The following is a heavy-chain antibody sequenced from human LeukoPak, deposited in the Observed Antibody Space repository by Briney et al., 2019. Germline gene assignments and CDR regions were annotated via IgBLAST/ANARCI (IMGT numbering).Heavy chain of an antibody. Sequence: GGSLRLSCAASGFTFTSYAMTWVRQAPGKGLEWVSGISNSGSSTYYADSVKGRFTISRDNSKNTLYLQMNSLRAEDTAVYYCARGGGGYPPDYWGQGTLVTVSS. CDR2: ISNSGSST. D-gene: IGHD5-24*01. CDR3: ARGGGGYPPDY. V-gene: IGHV3-23*01. CDR1: GFTFTSYA. J-gene: IGHJ4*02.